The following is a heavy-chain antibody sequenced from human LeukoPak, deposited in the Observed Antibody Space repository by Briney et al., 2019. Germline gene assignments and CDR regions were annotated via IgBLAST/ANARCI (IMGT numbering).Heavy chain of an antibody. CDR2: INPNSGGT. CDR1: GYTFTGYY. V-gene: IGHV1-2*04. CDR3: ARTSSSWSHYYYYGMDV. D-gene: IGHD6-13*01. Sequence: GASVKVSCKASGYTFTGYYMHWVRQAPGQGLEWMGWINPNSGGTNYAQKFQGWATMTRDTSISTAYMELSRLRSDDTAVYYCARTSSSWSHYYYYGMDVWGQGTTVTVSS. J-gene: IGHJ6*02.